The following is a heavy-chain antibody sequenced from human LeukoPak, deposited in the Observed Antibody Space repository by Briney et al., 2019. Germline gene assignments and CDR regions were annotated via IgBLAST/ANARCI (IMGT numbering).Heavy chain of an antibody. D-gene: IGHD4-11*01. J-gene: IGHJ5*02. CDR3: ARDLYRDSLPVSWFDP. Sequence: ASVKVSCKASGYTFTSYGISWVRQAPGQGLEWMGWISAYNGNTNYAQKLQSRVTMTTDTSTSTAYMELRSLRSDDTAVYYCARDLYRDSLPVSWFDPWGQGTLVTVSS. CDR2: ISAYNGNT. CDR1: GYTFTSYG. V-gene: IGHV1-18*01.